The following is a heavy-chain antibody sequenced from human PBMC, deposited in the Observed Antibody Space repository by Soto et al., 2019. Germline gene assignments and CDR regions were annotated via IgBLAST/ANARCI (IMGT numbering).Heavy chain of an antibody. CDR3: AKDFTQGVEGGFDY. CDR2: ISSGGGTT. D-gene: IGHD2-15*01. V-gene: IGHV3-23*01. Sequence: EVQLLEYGGGLVQPGGSLRVSCAASGFTFSNYAMNWVRQAPGKGLEWVSGISSGGGTTYYADSVKGRFTISRDNSKNTLYVQMNSLRAEDTAIYYCAKDFTQGVEGGFDYWGRGTLVTVSS. J-gene: IGHJ4*02. CDR1: GFTFSNYA.